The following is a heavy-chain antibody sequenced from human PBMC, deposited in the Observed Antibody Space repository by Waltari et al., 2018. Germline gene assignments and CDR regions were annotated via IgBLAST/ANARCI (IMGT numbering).Heavy chain of an antibody. CDR2: FDPEDGET. D-gene: IGHD3-10*01. CDR3: ASSSSITMVRGVIIFAEYFQH. CDR1: GYTLTELS. Sequence: VKVSCKVSGYTLTELSMHWVRQAPGKGLEWMGGFDPEDGETIYAQKFQGRVTMTEDTSTDTAYMELSSLRSEDTAVYYCASSSSITMVRGVIIFAEYFQHWGQGTLVTVSS. V-gene: IGHV1-24*01. J-gene: IGHJ1*01.